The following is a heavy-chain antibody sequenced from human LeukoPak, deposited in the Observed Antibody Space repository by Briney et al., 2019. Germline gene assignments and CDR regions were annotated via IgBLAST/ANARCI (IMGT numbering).Heavy chain of an antibody. CDR3: AREHIDYGDYDY. CDR2: ISGSGGST. D-gene: IGHD4-17*01. J-gene: IGHJ4*02. V-gene: IGHV3-23*01. CDR1: GFTFSSYA. Sequence: GGSLRLSCAACGFTFSSYAMSWVRQAPGKGLEWVSAISGSGGSTYYADSVKGRFTISRDNSKNSLYLQMNSLRDEDTAVYYCAREHIDYGDYDYWGQGTLVTVSS.